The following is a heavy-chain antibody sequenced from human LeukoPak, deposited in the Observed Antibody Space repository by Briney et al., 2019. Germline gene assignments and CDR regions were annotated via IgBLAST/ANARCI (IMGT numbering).Heavy chain of an antibody. CDR3: ARGMYKWELPSFGSESWFDP. D-gene: IGHD1-26*01. Sequence: PSETLSLTCAVYGGSFSGYYWSWTRQPPGKGLEWLGEINHSGSTNYNPSLKSRVTISVDTSKNQFSLKLSSVTAADTAVYYCARGMYKWELPSFGSESWFDPWGQGTLVTVSS. J-gene: IGHJ5*02. V-gene: IGHV4-34*01. CDR1: GGSFSGYY. CDR2: INHSGST.